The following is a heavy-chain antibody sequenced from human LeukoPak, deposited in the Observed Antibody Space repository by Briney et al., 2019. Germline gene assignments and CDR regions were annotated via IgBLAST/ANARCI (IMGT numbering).Heavy chain of an antibody. J-gene: IGHJ4*02. CDR3: ARGKRWLQSPFDY. D-gene: IGHD5-24*01. CDR1: GGAISSYY. CDR2: IQYSGSS. Sequence: SETLSLTCTVSGGAISSYYWSWIRQPPGKGLAWIGYIQYSGSSNYKSSLKSRVTISVDTSQNHFSLKVSSVTAADPAVYYCARGKRWLQSPFDYWGQGTLVTVPS. V-gene: IGHV4-59*01.